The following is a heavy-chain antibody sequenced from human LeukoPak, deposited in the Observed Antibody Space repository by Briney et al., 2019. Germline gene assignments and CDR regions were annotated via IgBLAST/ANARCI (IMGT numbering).Heavy chain of an antibody. CDR3: ARDGN. Sequence: GRSLRLSCAASGFTFSSYGMHWVRQAPGKGLEWLAVIWYDGSNKYYADSVKGRFTIPRDNSKNTLYLQMNSLRAEDTAVYYCARDGNWGQGTLVTVSS. J-gene: IGHJ4*02. D-gene: IGHD1-26*01. CDR1: GFTFSSYG. V-gene: IGHV3-33*01. CDR2: IWYDGSNK.